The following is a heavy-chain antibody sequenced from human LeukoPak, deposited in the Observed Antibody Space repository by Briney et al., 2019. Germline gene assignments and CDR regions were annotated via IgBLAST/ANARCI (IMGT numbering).Heavy chain of an antibody. Sequence: PGGSLRLSCAASGFTFSSYAMSGVRQAPGKGLEGVSAISGSGGSTYYADSVKGRFTISRDNSKNTLYLQMNSLRAEDTAVYYCAKDLYYDPARGAFDIWGQGTMVTVSS. V-gene: IGHV3-23*01. CDR1: GFTFSSYA. J-gene: IGHJ3*02. CDR3: AKDLYYDPARGAFDI. CDR2: ISGSGGST. D-gene: IGHD3-16*01.